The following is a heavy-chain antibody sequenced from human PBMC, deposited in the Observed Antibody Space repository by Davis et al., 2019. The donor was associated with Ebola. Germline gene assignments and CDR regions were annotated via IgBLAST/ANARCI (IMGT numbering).Heavy chain of an antibody. CDR2: INHSGST. D-gene: IGHD5/OR15-5a*01. J-gene: IGHJ4*02. V-gene: IGHV4-34*01. CDR3: ARGFYEYPVDY. Sequence: SETLSLTCAVYGGSFSGYYWSWIRQPPGKGLEWIGEINHSGSTNYNPSLKSRVTISVDTSKNQFSLKLRSVTAADTAVYYCARGFYEYPVDYWGQGTLVTVSS. CDR1: GGSFSGYY.